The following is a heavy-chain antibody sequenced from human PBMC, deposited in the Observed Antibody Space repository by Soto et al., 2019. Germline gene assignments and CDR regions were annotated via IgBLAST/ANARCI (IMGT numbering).Heavy chain of an antibody. D-gene: IGHD2-21*01. CDR2: VSAYDGDT. V-gene: IGHV1-18*01. Sequence: QAQLVQSGAEVKKPGASVKVSCKASGYTFTSYGISWVRQAPGQGLEWMGWVSAYDGDTNYAQKLQGRVNMTTDTSTTTDYMELRSLRSDDTAVYYYASAYHYPSNGYSSDVFDIWGQGTMDTVSS. CDR3: ASAYHYPSNGYSSDVFDI. CDR1: GYTFTSYG. J-gene: IGHJ3*02.